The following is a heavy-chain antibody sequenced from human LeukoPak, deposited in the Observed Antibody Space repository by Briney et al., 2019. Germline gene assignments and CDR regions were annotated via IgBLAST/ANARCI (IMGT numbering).Heavy chain of an antibody. J-gene: IGHJ4*02. Sequence: SETLSLTCAVSGYSISSGYFWAWIRQPPGKGLEWIGSIYHSGSTSYNPSLKSRVTLSVDTSKNQLSLKLSSVTAADTAVYYCARQRGLPGAIDYWGQGTLVTVFS. CDR1: GYSISSGYF. V-gene: IGHV4-38-2*01. CDR3: ARQRGLPGAIDY. D-gene: IGHD7-27*01. CDR2: IYHSGST.